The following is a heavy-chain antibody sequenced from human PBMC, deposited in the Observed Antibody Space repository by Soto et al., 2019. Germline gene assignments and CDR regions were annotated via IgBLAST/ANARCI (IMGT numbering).Heavy chain of an antibody. CDR2: INHSGSS. CDR1: GGSFSGFY. CDR3: ARMAGPWYFDL. Sequence: PSETLSLTCAVHGGSFSGFYWTWIRQPPGKGLEWIGEINHSGSSNYNPPLKSRVTMSLDTCRNQFSLSLNSVTAADTAVYYCARMAGPWYFDLWGRGTLVTV. J-gene: IGHJ2*01. V-gene: IGHV4-34*01.